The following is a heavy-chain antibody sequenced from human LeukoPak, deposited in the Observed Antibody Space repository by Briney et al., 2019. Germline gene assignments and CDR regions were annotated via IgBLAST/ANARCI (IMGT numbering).Heavy chain of an antibody. J-gene: IGHJ5*02. Sequence: PSETLSLTCTVSGYSISSGYYWGWIRQPPGKGLEWIGSIYHSGSTYYNPSLKSRVTISVDTSKNQFSLKLSSVTAADTAVYYCARDSNYYGSGSYYNWFDPWGQGTLVTVSS. CDR2: IYHSGST. V-gene: IGHV4-38-2*02. CDR3: ARDSNYYGSGSYYNWFDP. CDR1: GYSISSGYY. D-gene: IGHD3-10*01.